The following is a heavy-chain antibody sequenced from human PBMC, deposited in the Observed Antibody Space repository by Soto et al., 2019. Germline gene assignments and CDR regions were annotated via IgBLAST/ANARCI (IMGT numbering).Heavy chain of an antibody. V-gene: IGHV4-39*01. D-gene: IGHD2-15*01. CDR3: ASHGGIKTPLLQTHINWFDT. CDR2: SYYSGNT. CDR1: GGPISSPGYY. Sequence: QLQVQESGPGLVKPSETLSLTCTVSGGPISSPGYYWGWIRQPPGKGLEWIGSSYYSGNTYYTPPLRSRVTISVDTSKDQFSLKLTSVTAAATAVYSCASHGGIKTPLLQTHINWFDTWGQGTLVTVSS. J-gene: IGHJ5*02.